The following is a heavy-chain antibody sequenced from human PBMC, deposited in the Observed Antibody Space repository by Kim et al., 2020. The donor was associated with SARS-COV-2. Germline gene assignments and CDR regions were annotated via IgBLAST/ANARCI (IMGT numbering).Heavy chain of an antibody. D-gene: IGHD3-16*01. Sequence: ASVKVSCKASGYTFTSYDINWVRQATGQGLEWMGWMNPNSGNTGYAQKFQGRVTMTRNTSISTAYMELSSLRSEDTAVYYCARRLSPFFYYYYGMDVWGQGTTVTVSS. V-gene: IGHV1-8*01. J-gene: IGHJ6*02. CDR2: MNPNSGNT. CDR3: ARRLSPFFYYYYGMDV. CDR1: GYTFTSYD.